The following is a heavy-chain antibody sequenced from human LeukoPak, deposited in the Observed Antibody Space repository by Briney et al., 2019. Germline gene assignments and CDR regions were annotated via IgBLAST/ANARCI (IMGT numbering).Heavy chain of an antibody. D-gene: IGHD4-23*01. CDR1: GGTFSSYA. CDR2: IIPIFGTA. V-gene: IGHV1-69*05. J-gene: IGHJ3*02. Sequence: SVKVSCKASGGTFSSYAISWVRQAPGQGLEWMGGIIPIFGTANYAQKFQGRVTITTDESTSTAYMELSSLRSEGTAVYYCARSNSGGNPLVDAFDIWGQGTMVTVSS. CDR3: ARSNSGGNPLVDAFDI.